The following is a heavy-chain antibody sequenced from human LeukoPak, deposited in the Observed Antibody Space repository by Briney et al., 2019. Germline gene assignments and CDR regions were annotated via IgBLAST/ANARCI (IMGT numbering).Heavy chain of an antibody. D-gene: IGHD4-17*01. CDR1: GGSIGSYY. CDR2: IHYSGST. J-gene: IGHJ5*02. Sequence: PSETLSLTCTVSGGSIGSYYWNWIRQAPGKGLEWIGYIHYSGSTNYNPSLKSRVTISVDTSKNQFSLKLSSVTAADTAVYYCARGGSGSSDYDWFDPWGQGTLVTVSS. V-gene: IGHV4-59*01. CDR3: ARGGSGSSDYDWFDP.